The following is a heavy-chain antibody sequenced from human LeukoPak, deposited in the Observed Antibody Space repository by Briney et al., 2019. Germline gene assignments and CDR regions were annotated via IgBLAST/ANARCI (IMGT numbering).Heavy chain of an antibody. CDR3: AKDFWSGYYPKY. D-gene: IGHD3-3*01. CDR2: SGSGGST. J-gene: IGHJ4*02. CDR1: GFTFSSYA. V-gene: IGHV3-23*01. Sequence: PGGSLRLSCAASGFTFSSYAMSWVRQAPGKGLDWVSGSGSGGSTHYPDSVKGRFTISIDNSKNTLYLQMNSLRAEDTAVYYCAKDFWSGYYPKYWGQGTLVTVSS.